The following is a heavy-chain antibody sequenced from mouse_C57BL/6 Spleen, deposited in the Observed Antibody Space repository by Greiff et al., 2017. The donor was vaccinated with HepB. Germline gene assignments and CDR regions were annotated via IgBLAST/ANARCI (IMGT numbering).Heavy chain of an antibody. CDR2: IDPNSGGT. D-gene: IGHD4-1*01. J-gene: IGHJ2*01. CDR1: GYTFTSYW. CDR3: AREENGNYVGY. V-gene: IGHV1-72*01. Sequence: QVQLQQPGAELVKPGASVKLSCKASGYTFTSYWMHWVKQRPGRGLEWIGRIDPNSGGTKYNEKFKSKATLTLDKPSSTAYMQRSSLTSEDSAVYYCAREENGNYVGYWGQGTTLTVSS.